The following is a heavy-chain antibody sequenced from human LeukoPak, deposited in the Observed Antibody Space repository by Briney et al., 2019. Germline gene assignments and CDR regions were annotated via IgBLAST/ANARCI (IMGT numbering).Heavy chain of an antibody. CDR3: AREGAEYSSSWYVLYYFDY. Sequence: PSETLSLTCTVSGGSISSGSYYWSWIRQPAGKGLEWIGCIYTSGSTNYNPSLKSRVTISVDTSKNQFSLKLSSVTAADTAVYYCAREGAEYSSSWYVLYYFDYWGQGTLVTVSS. J-gene: IGHJ4*02. D-gene: IGHD6-13*01. CDR1: GGSISSGSYY. V-gene: IGHV4-61*02. CDR2: IYTSGST.